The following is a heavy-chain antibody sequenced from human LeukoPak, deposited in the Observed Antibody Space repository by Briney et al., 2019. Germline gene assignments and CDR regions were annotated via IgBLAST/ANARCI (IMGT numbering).Heavy chain of an antibody. CDR2: ISSSGTTV. CDR3: ARSIKGDSDH. D-gene: IGHD3-10*01. J-gene: IGHJ4*02. Sequence: AGSLRLSCAASGFTFRSYEMNWVRQAPGQGLDWVSYISSSGTTVYYADSVKGRFTVSRDNAKNSLYLQMNSLRAEDTAVYYCARSIKGDSDHWGQGTLVTVSS. CDR1: GFTFRSYE. V-gene: IGHV3-48*03.